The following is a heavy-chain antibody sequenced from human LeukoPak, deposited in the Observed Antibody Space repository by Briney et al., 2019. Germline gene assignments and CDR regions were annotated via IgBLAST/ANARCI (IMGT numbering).Heavy chain of an antibody. D-gene: IGHD3-9*01. CDR1: GFTFSSYS. Sequence: GGSLRLSCAASGFTFSSYSMNWVRQAPGKGLEWVSSISSSSSYIYYADSVKGRFTISRDNAKNSLYLQMNSLRAEDTAVYYCARDTSYDILTGYYNPSYFDYWGQGTLVTVSS. J-gene: IGHJ4*02. V-gene: IGHV3-21*01. CDR2: ISSSSSYI. CDR3: ARDTSYDILTGYYNPSYFDY.